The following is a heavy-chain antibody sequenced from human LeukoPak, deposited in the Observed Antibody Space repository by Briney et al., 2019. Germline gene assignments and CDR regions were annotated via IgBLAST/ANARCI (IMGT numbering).Heavy chain of an antibody. Sequence: PSETLSLTCTVSGGSISSGGYYWSWIRQHPGKGLEWIGYIYYSGSTNYNPSLKSRVTISVDTSKNQFSLKLSSVTAADTAVYYCAREGGYPRYFDYWGQGTLVTVSS. CDR2: IYYSGST. V-gene: IGHV4-61*08. CDR1: GGSISSGGYY. CDR3: AREGGYPRYFDY. J-gene: IGHJ4*02. D-gene: IGHD5-12*01.